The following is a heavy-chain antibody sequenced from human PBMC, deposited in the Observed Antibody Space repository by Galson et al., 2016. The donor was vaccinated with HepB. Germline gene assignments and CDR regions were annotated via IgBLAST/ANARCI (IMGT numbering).Heavy chain of an antibody. D-gene: IGHD3-3*01. CDR2: IRQDGTDK. Sequence: SLRLSCAASGFTFNTYWMSWVRQAPGKGLEWVASIRQDGTDKYYVDSMRGQFTISRDNAENSVYLQMNSLRAEDTAVYFCATFNVQIFWSGFYGYFDYWGQGSLVTVSS. CDR1: GFTFNTYW. J-gene: IGHJ4*02. V-gene: IGHV3-7*01. CDR3: ATFNVQIFWSGFYGYFDY.